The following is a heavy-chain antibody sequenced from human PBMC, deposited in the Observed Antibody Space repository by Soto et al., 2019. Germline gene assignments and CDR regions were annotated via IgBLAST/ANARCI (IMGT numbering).Heavy chain of an antibody. CDR2: INHSGST. CDR1: GGAFSGYY. V-gene: IGHV4-34*01. Sequence: SETLSLTCAVYGGAFSGYYWSWIRQPPGKGLEWIGEINHSGSTNYNPSLKSRVTISVDTSKNQFSLKLSSVTAADPAVYYCARRLLASSSWYYSYYYYGLDFWGQGTTAT. CDR3: ARRLLASSSWYYSYYYYGLDF. J-gene: IGHJ6*02. D-gene: IGHD6-13*01.